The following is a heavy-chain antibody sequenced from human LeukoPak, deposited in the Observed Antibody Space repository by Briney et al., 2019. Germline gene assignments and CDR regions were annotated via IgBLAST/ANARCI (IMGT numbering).Heavy chain of an antibody. J-gene: IGHJ4*02. CDR3: ARSDDSILDY. CDR2: ISSSSSTI. CDR1: GFTFSSYN. V-gene: IGHV3-48*01. Sequence: GGSLRLSCAASGFTFSSYNMSWVRQAPGKGLEWVSYISSSSSTIYYADSVKGRFTISRDNAKNSLYLQMNSLRAEDTAVYYCARSDDSILDYWGQGTLVTVSS. D-gene: IGHD3-3*01.